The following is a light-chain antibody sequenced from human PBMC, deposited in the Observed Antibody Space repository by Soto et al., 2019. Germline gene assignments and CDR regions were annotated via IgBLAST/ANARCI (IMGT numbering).Light chain of an antibody. Sequence: QAVVTQPPSASGTPGQRVTISCSGSSSNVGSNTVNWYQQLPGPAPKLLIYRNDQRPSGVPDRFSGSKSGTSASLAISGLQSEDEADYYCAAWDDSLNGVVFGGGTKLTVL. CDR3: AAWDDSLNGVV. J-gene: IGLJ2*01. CDR2: RND. V-gene: IGLV1-44*01. CDR1: SSNVGSNT.